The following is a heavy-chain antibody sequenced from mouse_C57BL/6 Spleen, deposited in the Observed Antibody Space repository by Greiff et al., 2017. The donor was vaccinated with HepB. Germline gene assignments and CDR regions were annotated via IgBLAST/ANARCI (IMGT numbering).Heavy chain of an antibody. Sequence: QVQLQQPGAELVKPGASVKLSCKASGYTFTSYWMQWVKQRPGQGLEWIGEIDPSDSYTNYNQKFKGKATLTVDTSSSTAYMQLSSLTSEDSAVYYCARALYYGSSLDYWGQGTTLTVSS. CDR2: IDPSDSYT. CDR3: ARALYYGSSLDY. D-gene: IGHD1-1*01. J-gene: IGHJ2*01. V-gene: IGHV1-50*01. CDR1: GYTFTSYW.